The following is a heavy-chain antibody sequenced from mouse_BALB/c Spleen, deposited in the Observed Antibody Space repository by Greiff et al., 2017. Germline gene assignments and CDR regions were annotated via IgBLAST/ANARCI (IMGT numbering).Heavy chain of an antibody. CDR1: GFSLTDYG. D-gene: IGHD2-4*01. V-gene: IGHV2-6-5*01. J-gene: IGHJ3*01. CDR2: IWGGGST. Sequence: VKVVESGPGLVAPSQSLSITCTVSGFSLTDYGVSWIRQPPGKGLEWLGVIWGGGSTYYNSALKSRLSISKDNSKSQVFLKMNSLQTDDTAMYYCAKRNDYDGGFAYWGQGTLVTVSA. CDR3: AKRNDYDGGFAY.